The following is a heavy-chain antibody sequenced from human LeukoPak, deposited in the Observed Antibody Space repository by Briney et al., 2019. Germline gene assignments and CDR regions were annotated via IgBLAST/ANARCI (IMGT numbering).Heavy chain of an antibody. CDR2: ISYEGNNK. CDR1: GFTFYSYG. D-gene: IGHD1-26*01. CDR3: AKDSLATGYYYYYGVDV. Sequence: GRSLRLSCAASGFTFYSYGIHWVRQAPGKGLERVAVISYEGNNKYYADSVKGRFTVSRDNSKNTLYLQMNSLRPEDTAVYYCAKDSLATGYYYYYGVDVWGQGTTVTVSS. J-gene: IGHJ6*02. V-gene: IGHV3-30*18.